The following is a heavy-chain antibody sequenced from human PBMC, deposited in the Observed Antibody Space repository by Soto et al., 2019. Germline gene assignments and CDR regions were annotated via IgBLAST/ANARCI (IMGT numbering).Heavy chain of an antibody. Sequence: QVQLVQSGAEVKKPGASVKVSCTASGYTFTSTGINWVRQAPGQGLEWMGWISTYNGDTHYAQKLQGRVTMTTDTSTSTAYMELRSLRSDDTAVYYCARSGWPYSGMDVWGQGTTVTVSS. CDR2: ISTYNGDT. CDR3: ARSGWPYSGMDV. J-gene: IGHJ6*02. CDR1: GYTFTSTG. D-gene: IGHD6-19*01. V-gene: IGHV1-18*01.